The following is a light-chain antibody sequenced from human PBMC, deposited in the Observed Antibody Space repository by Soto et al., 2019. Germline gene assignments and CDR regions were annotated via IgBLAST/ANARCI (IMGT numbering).Light chain of an antibody. J-gene: IGLJ3*02. V-gene: IGLV2-14*03. CDR3: SSYTRSSTVV. CDR1: NNDVGAYNY. Sequence: QSALTQPASVSGSPGQSITISCTGSNNDVGAYNYVSWYQQHPGKAPKTMIYDVSNRPSGVSNRFSGPKSGNTASLTISGLQAEDEADYYCSSYTRSSTVVFGGGTKVTVL. CDR2: DVS.